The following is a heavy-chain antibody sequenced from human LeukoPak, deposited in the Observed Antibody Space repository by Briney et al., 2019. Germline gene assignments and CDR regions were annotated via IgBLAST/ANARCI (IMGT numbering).Heavy chain of an antibody. V-gene: IGHV3-23*01. CDR3: VSGVDY. CDR2: ISGSGGST. D-gene: IGHD6-25*01. CDR1: GFAFSSYA. Sequence: GGSLRLSCAASGFAFSSYAMSWVRQAPGKGLESVSAISGSGGSTYYADSVKGWFTISRDNSKNTLYLQMNSLRTEDTAVYYCVSGVDYWGQGTLVTVSS. J-gene: IGHJ4*02.